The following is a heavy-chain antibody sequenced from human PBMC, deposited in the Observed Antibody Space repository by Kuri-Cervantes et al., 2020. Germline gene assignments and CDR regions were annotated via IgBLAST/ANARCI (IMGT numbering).Heavy chain of an antibody. CDR3: ARGGSSWSLYS. J-gene: IGHJ4*02. V-gene: IGHV3-7*01. Sequence: GGSLRLSCAASGFTFSNAWMSWVRQAPGKGLEWVANIKQDGSEKYYVDSVKGRFTISRDNAKNSLYLQMNSLRAEDTAVYYCARGGSSWSLYSWGQGTLVTVSS. D-gene: IGHD6-13*01. CDR2: IKQDGSEK. CDR1: GFTFSNAW.